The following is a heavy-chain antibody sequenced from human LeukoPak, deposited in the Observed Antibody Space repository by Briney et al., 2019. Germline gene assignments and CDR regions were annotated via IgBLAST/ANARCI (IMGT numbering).Heavy chain of an antibody. D-gene: IGHD3-22*01. CDR1: GFTFSSYG. CDR2: IRYDGSNK. CDR3: ARGPQLYHDGSPPDY. J-gene: IGHJ4*02. V-gene: IGHV3-30*02. Sequence: PGGSLRLSCAASGFTFSSYGMHWVRQAPGKGLEWVAFIRYDGSNKYYADSVKGRFTISRDNAKNTLYLQMNSLRAEDTAVYYCARGPQLYHDGSPPDYWGQGTLVTVSS.